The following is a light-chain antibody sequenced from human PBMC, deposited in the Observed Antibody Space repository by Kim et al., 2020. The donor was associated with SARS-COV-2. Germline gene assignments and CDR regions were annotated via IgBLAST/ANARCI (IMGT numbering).Light chain of an antibody. J-gene: IGKJ5*01. CDR2: DAS. Sequence: LSPGESATLPCRASQSVSSYLAWYQQKPGQAPRLLIYDASSRATGIPARFSGSGSGTDFTLTISSLEPEDFAVYYCQHRGNWPLTFGHGTRLEIK. CDR1: QSVSSY. CDR3: QHRGNWPLT. V-gene: IGKV3-11*01.